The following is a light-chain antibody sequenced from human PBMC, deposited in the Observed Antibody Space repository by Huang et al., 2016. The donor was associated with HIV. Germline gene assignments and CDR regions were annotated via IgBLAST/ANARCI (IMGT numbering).Light chain of an antibody. V-gene: IGKV3-15*01. CDR1: QSVSSN. J-gene: IGKJ1*01. Sequence: EIVMTQSPATLSVSPGERATLSCRASQSVSSNFAWYQQKPGQAPRLLIYAASTRAPGTPARFSGSGSGTEFTLTISSLQSEDFAVYYCQQYNNWPRTFGQGTKVEIK. CDR3: QQYNNWPRT. CDR2: AAS.